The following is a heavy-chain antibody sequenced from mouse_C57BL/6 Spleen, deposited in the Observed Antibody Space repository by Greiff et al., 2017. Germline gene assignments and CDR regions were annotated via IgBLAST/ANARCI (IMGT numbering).Heavy chain of an antibody. D-gene: IGHD1-1*01. Sequence: QVQLQQPGAELVRPGTSVKLSCKASGYTFTSYWMHWVKQRPGQGLEWIGVIDPSDSYTNYNQKFKGKATLTVDTSSSTAYMQLSSLTSEDSAGYYCARDTTDFDYWGQGTTLTVSS. CDR3: ARDTTDFDY. CDR1: GYTFTSYW. V-gene: IGHV1-59*01. CDR2: IDPSDSYT. J-gene: IGHJ2*01.